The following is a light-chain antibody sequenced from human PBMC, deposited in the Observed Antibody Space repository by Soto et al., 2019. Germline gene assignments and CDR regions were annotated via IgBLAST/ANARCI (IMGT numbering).Light chain of an antibody. Sequence: EVVLTQSPGTLSLSPGDRATVSCRARQTVHSSFFAWYQQKGGQAPRLLIYGTSNRAAGIPDRFSGHGSGTDFTLTIDGLEPEDFAMYFCQQHGGSPPYTFGRGTRVEI. CDR3: QQHGGSPPYT. CDR1: QTVHSSF. CDR2: GTS. J-gene: IGKJ2*01. V-gene: IGKV3-20*01.